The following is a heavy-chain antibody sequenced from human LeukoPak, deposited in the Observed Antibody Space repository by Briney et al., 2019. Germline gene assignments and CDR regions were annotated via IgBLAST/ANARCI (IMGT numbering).Heavy chain of an antibody. J-gene: IGHJ6*02. CDR2: INHSGST. CDR3: TRVPGLSAYYYHGLDV. Sequence: KPSETLSLTCAVYGGSFSGYYWSWIRQPPGKGLEWIGEINHSGSTNYNPSLKSRVTISVDTSKNQISLKLTSVTAADTAVYYCTRVPGLSAYYYHGLDVWGQGTTVTVSS. V-gene: IGHV4-34*01. CDR1: GGSFSGYY.